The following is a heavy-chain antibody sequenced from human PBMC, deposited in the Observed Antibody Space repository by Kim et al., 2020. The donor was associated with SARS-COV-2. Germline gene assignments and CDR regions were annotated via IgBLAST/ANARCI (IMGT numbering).Heavy chain of an antibody. V-gene: IGHV3-23*01. CDR2: ISGSGGST. CDR1: GFTFSSYA. D-gene: IGHD2-15*01. CDR3: ATYIVVVVTHPYYFDY. J-gene: IGHJ4*02. Sequence: GGSLRLSCAASGFTFSSYAMSWVRQAPGKGLEWVSAISGSGGSTYYADSVKGRFTISRDNSKNTLYLQMNSLRAEDTAVYYCATYIVVVVTHPYYFDYWGQGTLVTVSS.